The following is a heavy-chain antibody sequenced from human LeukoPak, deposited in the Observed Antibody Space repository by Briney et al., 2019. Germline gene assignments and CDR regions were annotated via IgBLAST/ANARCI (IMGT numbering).Heavy chain of an antibody. CDR1: GYTFTSSG. J-gene: IGHJ2*01. CDR2: ISGYNGNT. CDR3: ARGGSGAFWYFDL. V-gene: IGHV1-18*01. Sequence: GASVKVSCKASGYTFTSSGISWVRQAPGQGLEWMGWISGYNGNTDSAQKLQGRVTMTTDTSTSTAYMELRSLRSDDTAVYYCARGGSGAFWYFDLWGRGTLVTVSS. D-gene: IGHD6-19*01.